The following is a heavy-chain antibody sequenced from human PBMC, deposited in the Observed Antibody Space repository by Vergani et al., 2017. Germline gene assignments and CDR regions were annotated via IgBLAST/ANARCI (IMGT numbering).Heavy chain of an antibody. Sequence: QVQLQQWGAGLLKPSETLSLTCAVYGGSFSGYYWSWIRQPPGKGLEWIGEINHSGSTNYNPSLKSRVTISVDTSKNQFSLKLSSVTAADTAVYYCARANWQYKWFDPWGQGTLVTVSS. CDR1: GGSFSGYY. CDR2: INHSGST. V-gene: IGHV4-34*01. D-gene: IGHD7-27*01. CDR3: ARANWQYKWFDP. J-gene: IGHJ5*02.